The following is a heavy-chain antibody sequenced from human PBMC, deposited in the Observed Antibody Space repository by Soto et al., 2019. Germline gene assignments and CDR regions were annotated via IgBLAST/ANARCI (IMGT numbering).Heavy chain of an antibody. Sequence: GGSLRLSCAASGFTFSSYGMTWVRQAPGKGLEWVSFSSATGAGTYYADSVKGRFTISRDNSKNTLYLQMTSLRADDTAVYYCAKDRRAGGNYGFYSDFWGQGALVTVSA. D-gene: IGHD1-7*01. CDR1: GFTFSSYG. CDR2: SSATGAGT. CDR3: AKDRRAGGNYGFYSDF. V-gene: IGHV3-23*01. J-gene: IGHJ4*02.